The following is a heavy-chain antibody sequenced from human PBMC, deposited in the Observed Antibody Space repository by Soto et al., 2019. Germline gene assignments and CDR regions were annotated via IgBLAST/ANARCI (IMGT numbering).Heavy chain of an antibody. V-gene: IGHV3-23*01. CDR2: ISGSGGST. CDR3: AKSPGSYFYESSAFDY. J-gene: IGHJ4*01. Sequence: PGGSLRLSCAASGFTFSSYAMSWVRQAPGKGLEWVSAISGSGGSTYYAESVKGRFTISRDNSKNTLYLQMNSLRAEDTSVYYCAKSPGSYFYESSAFDYWGHGTLVTVS. D-gene: IGHD3-22*01. CDR1: GFTFSSYA.